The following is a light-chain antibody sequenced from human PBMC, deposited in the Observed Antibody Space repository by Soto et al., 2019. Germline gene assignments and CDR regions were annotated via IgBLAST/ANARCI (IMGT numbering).Light chain of an antibody. Sequence: QSVLTQPASVSGSPGQSITISCTGTSSDVGGYLYVSWYQHHPGKAPKLMIYEVTNRPSGVSNRFSGSKSGNTASLTISGLQAEDEADYYCSSYTSSSNVDVIFGGGTKLTVL. CDR2: EVT. J-gene: IGLJ2*01. V-gene: IGLV2-14*01. CDR1: SSDVGGYLY. CDR3: SSYTSSSNVDVI.